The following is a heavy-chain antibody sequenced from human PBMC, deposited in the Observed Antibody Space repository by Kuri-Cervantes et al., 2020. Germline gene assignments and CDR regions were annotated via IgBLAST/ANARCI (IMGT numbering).Heavy chain of an antibody. J-gene: IGHJ6*03. CDR3: ARDGPGRSYYYYMDV. CDR2: ISYDGSNK. CDR1: GFTFSSYG. Sequence: LSLTCAASGFTFSSYGMHWVRQAPGKGPEWVAVISYDGSNKYYADSVKGRFTISRDNAKNSLYLQMNSLRAEDTAVYYCARDGPGRSYYYYMDVWGKGTTVTVSS. V-gene: IGHV3-30*03.